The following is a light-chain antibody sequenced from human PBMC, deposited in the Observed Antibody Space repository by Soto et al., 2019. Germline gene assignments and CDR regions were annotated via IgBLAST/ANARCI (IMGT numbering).Light chain of an antibody. CDR2: AAS. Sequence: DIQMTQSPASLSASVGDRVTITCRASQGISNYLAWCQQKPGKVPKLLIYAASTLQSGVPSRFSGSGSGTDFTLTITSLQPEDVATYYCQKYSSVITFGQGTRLEIK. J-gene: IGKJ5*01. V-gene: IGKV1-27*01. CDR3: QKYSSVIT. CDR1: QGISNY.